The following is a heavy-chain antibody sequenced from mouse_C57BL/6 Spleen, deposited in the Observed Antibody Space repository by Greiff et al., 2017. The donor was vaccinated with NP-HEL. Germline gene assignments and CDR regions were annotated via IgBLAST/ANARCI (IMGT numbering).Heavy chain of an antibody. D-gene: IGHD1-1*01. Sequence: QVQLQQSGTELVKPGASVKLSCKASGYTFTSYWMHWVKQRPGQGLEWIGNINPSNGGTNYNEKFKSKATLTVDKSSSTAYMQLSSLTSEDSAVYYCARPYYGSSYNWYFDVWGTGTTVTVSS. J-gene: IGHJ1*03. V-gene: IGHV1-53*01. CDR1: GYTFTSYW. CDR3: ARPYYGSSYNWYFDV. CDR2: INPSNGGT.